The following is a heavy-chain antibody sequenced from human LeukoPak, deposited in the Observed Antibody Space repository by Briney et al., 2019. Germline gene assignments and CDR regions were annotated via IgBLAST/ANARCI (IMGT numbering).Heavy chain of an antibody. V-gene: IGHV3-11*03. CDR3: AGAPGTVTPDY. CDR2: ISSSGTYI. J-gene: IGHJ4*02. CDR1: VFTFSDYY. D-gene: IGHD4-17*01. Sequence: GGSPRLSCAASVFTFSDYYMSWIRQAPGKGLERVSYISSSGTYINYADSVKGRFTISRDNAKNSLYLHMNSLRAEDTALYYCAGAPGTVTPDYWGQGALVTVSS.